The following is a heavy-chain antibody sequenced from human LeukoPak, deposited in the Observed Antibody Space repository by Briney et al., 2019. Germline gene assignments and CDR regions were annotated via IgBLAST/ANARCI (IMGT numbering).Heavy chain of an antibody. V-gene: IGHV3-23*01. J-gene: IGHJ3*02. Sequence: GGPLRLSCAASGFTFSSYAMSWVRQAPGKGLEWVSAISGSGGSTYYADSVKGRFTISRDNSKNTLYLQMNSLRAEDTAVYYCAKITMIVVVISAFDIWGQGTMVTVSS. CDR1: GFTFSSYA. CDR3: AKITMIVVVISAFDI. CDR2: ISGSGGST. D-gene: IGHD3-22*01.